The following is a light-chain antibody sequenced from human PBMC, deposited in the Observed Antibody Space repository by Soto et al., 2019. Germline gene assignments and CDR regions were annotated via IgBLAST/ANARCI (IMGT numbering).Light chain of an antibody. CDR2: DVT. V-gene: IGLV2-11*01. CDR1: SSDVGGYNY. CDR3: GSYAGRSGVL. J-gene: IGLJ2*01. Sequence: QSALTQPRSVSGSPGKSVTISCTGTSSDVGGYNYVSWYQQHPGKATKIMIYDVTKRPSGVPDRFSGSKSGNTDSLTSSGLQAEDEADYYCGSYAGRSGVLFGRGTKLTVL.